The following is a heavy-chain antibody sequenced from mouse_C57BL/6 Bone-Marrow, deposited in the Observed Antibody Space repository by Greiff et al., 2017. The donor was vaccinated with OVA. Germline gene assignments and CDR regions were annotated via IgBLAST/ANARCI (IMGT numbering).Heavy chain of an antibody. CDR3: ARHEDYGSSYDWYFDV. D-gene: IGHD1-1*01. V-gene: IGHV1-62-2*01. CDR1: GYTFTEYT. Sequence: VQLQQSGAELVKPGASVTLSCKASGYTFTEYTIHWVKQRSGQGLEWIGWFYPGSGSIKYNEKFKDKATLTADKSSSTVYMELSRLTSEDSAVYFCARHEDYGSSYDWYFDVWGTGTTVTVSS. J-gene: IGHJ1*03. CDR2: FYPGSGSI.